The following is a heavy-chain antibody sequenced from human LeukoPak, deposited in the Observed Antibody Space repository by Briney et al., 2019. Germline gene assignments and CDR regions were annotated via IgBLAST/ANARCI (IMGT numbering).Heavy chain of an antibody. D-gene: IGHD2-15*01. J-gene: IGHJ4*02. CDR2: IYSGGST. CDR1: GFTVSSNY. V-gene: IGHV3-53*01. CDR3: ARDRVSGGRPDY. Sequence: GGSLRLSCAASGFTVSSNYMSWVRQAPGKGLEWVSVIYSGGSTYYADSVKGRSTISRDNSKNTLYLQMNSLRAEDTAVYYCARDRVSGGRPDYWGQGTLVTVSS.